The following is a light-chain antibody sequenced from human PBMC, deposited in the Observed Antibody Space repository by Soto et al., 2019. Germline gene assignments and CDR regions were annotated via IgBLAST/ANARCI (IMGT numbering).Light chain of an antibody. CDR1: RTVTSNY. CDR3: QQYGNSQFT. CDR2: GAS. J-gene: IGKJ3*01. V-gene: IGKV3-20*01. Sequence: EIVLTQSPGTLSLSPGERATLSCRASRTVTSNYLAWYQQKPGQAPRLLIYGASNRATGIPDRFSGSGSGTGFTLTISRLEPEDFAVYYCQQYGNSQFTFGPGTEVDFK.